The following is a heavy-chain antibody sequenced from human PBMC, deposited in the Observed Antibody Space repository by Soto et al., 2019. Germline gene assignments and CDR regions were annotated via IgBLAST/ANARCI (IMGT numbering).Heavy chain of an antibody. CDR2: ITPMIGTT. CDR3: ARDVSVMTNVFGF. D-gene: IGHD3-10*01. CDR1: GGTFYTYA. V-gene: IGHV1-69*01. Sequence: QVHLVQSGAEVKRPGASVRVSCRASGGTFYTYAFTWVRQAPGQGLGWMGGITPMIGTTKYAQKFHDRLTFSADGSTSTAYTEPTNLRSDDPAVYYSARDVSVMTNVFGFWGQGTLITVAS. J-gene: IGHJ4*02.